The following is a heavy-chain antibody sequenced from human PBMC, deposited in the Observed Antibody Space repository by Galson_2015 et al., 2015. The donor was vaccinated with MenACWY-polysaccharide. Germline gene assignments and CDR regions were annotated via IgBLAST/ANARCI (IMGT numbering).Heavy chain of an antibody. CDR3: AKGAAHYGSGNYYVH. CDR1: GLTFSSYG. Sequence: SLRLSCAGSGLTFSSYGMGWVRQAPGKGLEWVSGLSPTTGNTYYADPVRGRFTISRDNPKNTLYLQMDSLRAEDTALYYCAKGAAHYGSGNYYVHWGQGTQVTVSS. J-gene: IGHJ4*02. CDR2: LSPTTGNT. D-gene: IGHD3-10*01. V-gene: IGHV3-23*01.